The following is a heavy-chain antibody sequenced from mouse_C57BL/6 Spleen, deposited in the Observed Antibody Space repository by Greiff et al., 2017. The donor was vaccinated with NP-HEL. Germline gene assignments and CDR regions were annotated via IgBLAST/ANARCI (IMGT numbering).Heavy chain of an antibody. Sequence: QVQLQQPGAELVKPGASVKLSCKASGYTFTSYWMHWVKQRPGQGLEWIGMIHPNSGSTNYNEKFKSKATLTVDKSSSTAYMQLSSLTSEDSAGYYCARWDYGSFYYWGKGTTLTVSS. J-gene: IGHJ2*01. V-gene: IGHV1-64*01. CDR2: IHPNSGST. CDR3: ARWDYGSFYY. D-gene: IGHD1-1*01. CDR1: GYTFTSYW.